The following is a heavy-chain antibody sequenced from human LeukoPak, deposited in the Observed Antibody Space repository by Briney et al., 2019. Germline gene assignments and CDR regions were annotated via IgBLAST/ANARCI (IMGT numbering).Heavy chain of an antibody. Sequence: ASVKVSCTASGYTFTSYGISWVRQAPGQGLEWMGWISAYNGNTNYAQKLQGRVTMTTDTSTSTAYMELRSLRSDDTAVYYCARDLRDYYDSSGYYRALDYWGQGTLVTVSS. CDR1: GYTFTSYG. D-gene: IGHD3-22*01. J-gene: IGHJ4*02. CDR3: ARDLRDYYDSSGYYRALDY. V-gene: IGHV1-18*01. CDR2: ISAYNGNT.